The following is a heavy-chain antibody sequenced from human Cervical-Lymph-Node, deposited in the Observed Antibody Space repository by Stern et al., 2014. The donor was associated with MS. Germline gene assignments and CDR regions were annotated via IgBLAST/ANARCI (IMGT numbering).Heavy chain of an antibody. V-gene: IGHV1-69*12. CDR3: ARVRPYCGGDCYSANWFDP. D-gene: IGHD2-21*02. CDR1: GGTFSSYA. J-gene: IGHJ5*02. Sequence: QDQLVQSGAEVKKPGSSVKVSCKASGGTFSSYAISWVRQAPGQGLEWMGGIIPIFGTANYAQKFQGRVTITADESTSTAYMELSSLRSEDTAVYYCARVRPYCGGDCYSANWFDPWGQGTLVTVSS. CDR2: IIPIFGTA.